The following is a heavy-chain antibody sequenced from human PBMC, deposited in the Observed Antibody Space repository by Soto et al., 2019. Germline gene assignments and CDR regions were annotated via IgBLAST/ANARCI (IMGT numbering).Heavy chain of an antibody. CDR1: GGSISSYY. J-gene: IGHJ4*02. V-gene: IGHV4-59*08. CDR3: ARHNYGSGSTYFDY. D-gene: IGHD3-10*01. CDR2: IYYSGST. Sequence: PSETLSLTCTVSGGSISSYYWSWIRQPPGKGLEWIGYIYYSGSTNYNPSLKSRVTISVDTPKNQFSLKLNSMTAADTAVYYCARHNYGSGSTYFDYWGQGTLVTV.